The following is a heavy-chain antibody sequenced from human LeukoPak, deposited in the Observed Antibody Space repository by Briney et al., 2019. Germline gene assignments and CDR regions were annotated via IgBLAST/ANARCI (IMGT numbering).Heavy chain of an antibody. J-gene: IGHJ6*02. CDR1: GGTFSSYA. CDR2: IIPILGIA. Sequence: SVEVSCKASGGTFSSYAISWVRQAPGQELEWMGRIIPILGIANYAQKFQGRVTITADKSTSTAYMELSSLRSEDTAVYYCARDGVDTAMVFYYYYGMDVWGQGTTVTVSS. V-gene: IGHV1-69*04. CDR3: ARDGVDTAMVFYYYYGMDV. D-gene: IGHD5-18*01.